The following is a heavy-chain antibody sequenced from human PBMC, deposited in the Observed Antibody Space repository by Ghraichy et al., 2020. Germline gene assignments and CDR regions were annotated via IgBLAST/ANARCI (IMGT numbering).Heavy chain of an antibody. D-gene: IGHD2-15*01. V-gene: IGHV3-7*03. CDR2: IKEDGSEN. J-gene: IGHJ4*02. Sequence: GESLNISCAASGFTFSNYWMSWVRQAPGKGLEWVANIKEDGSENYYVDSVKGRFTISRDNAKNSLYLQMNSLRAEDTAVYYCGRGYCSGGSCSRAIDYWGQGTLVTVSS. CDR1: GFTFSNYW. CDR3: GRGYCSGGSCSRAIDY.